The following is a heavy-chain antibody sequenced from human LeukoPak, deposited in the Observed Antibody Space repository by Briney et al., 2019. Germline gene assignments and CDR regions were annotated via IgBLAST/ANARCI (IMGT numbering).Heavy chain of an antibody. Sequence: GGSLRLSCAASGFTISTYAMTWVRQAPGKGLEWVSSITSSGATTYYADSVKGRFTISRDITKNTLYLQMNSLTAEDSAVYYCAKEFIAGDGHVDCDSWGQGTLVTVSS. CDR1: GFTISTYA. J-gene: IGHJ4*02. D-gene: IGHD5-24*01. V-gene: IGHV3-23*01. CDR2: ITSSGATT. CDR3: AKEFIAGDGHVDCDS.